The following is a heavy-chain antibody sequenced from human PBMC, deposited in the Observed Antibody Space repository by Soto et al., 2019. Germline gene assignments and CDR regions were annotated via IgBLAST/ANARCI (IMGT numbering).Heavy chain of an antibody. CDR1: GFTFSGYS. CDR3: ARQRGCDY. J-gene: IGHJ4*02. D-gene: IGHD1-1*01. CDR2: IKQDGSEK. V-gene: IGHV3-7*01. Sequence: ESGGGLVRPGGSLRLSCAASGFTFSGYSMSWVRQAPGKGLEWVANIKQDGSEKYYVASVKGRFTISRDNAKNSVYLQMNSLRADDTAVYYCARQRGCDYWGQGTLVTVSS.